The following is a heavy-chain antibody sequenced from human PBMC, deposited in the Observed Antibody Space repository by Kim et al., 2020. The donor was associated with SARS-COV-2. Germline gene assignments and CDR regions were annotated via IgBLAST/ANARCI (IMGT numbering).Heavy chain of an antibody. J-gene: IGHJ4*02. CDR3: AREGHKDTVMATNFDY. CDR1: GGTFSSYA. D-gene: IGHD5-18*01. CDR2: IIPIFGTA. V-gene: IGHV1-69*13. Sequence: SVKVSCKASGGTFSSYAISWVRQAPGQGLEWMGGIIPIFGTANYAQKFQGRVTITADESTKTAYMELRSLRSEDTAVYYCAREGHKDTVMATNFDYWGQGTLVTVSS.